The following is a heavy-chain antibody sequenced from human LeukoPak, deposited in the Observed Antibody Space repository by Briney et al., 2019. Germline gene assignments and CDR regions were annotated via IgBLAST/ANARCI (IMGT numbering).Heavy chain of an antibody. CDR2: ISGSGGGGDST. J-gene: IGHJ4*02. CDR1: GFTFSNYA. D-gene: IGHD6-13*01. V-gene: IGHV3-23*01. Sequence: PGGSLRLSCAASGFTFSNYAMSWVRQAPRKGLEWVSAISGSGGGGDSTYYADSVKGRFTVSRDNSKNTLYLQMSSLRAEDTAVYYCAKAFSGSVSAAHFDYWGQGTLVTVSS. CDR3: AKAFSGSVSAAHFDY.